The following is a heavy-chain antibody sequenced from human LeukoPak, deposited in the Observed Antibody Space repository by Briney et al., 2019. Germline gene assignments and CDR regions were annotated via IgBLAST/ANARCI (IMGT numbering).Heavy chain of an antibody. CDR3: TDTGAGSSRDY. CDR1: GLTFSNFA. CDR2: IVGSSST. V-gene: IGHV3-21*01. Sequence: GGSLRLSCAASGLTFSNFAMTCVRQAPGKGLEWVSSIVGSSSTYYADSLKGRFTISRDNVKNSLYLQMNSLRAEDTAVHYCTDTGAGSSRDYWGQGTLVTVSS. J-gene: IGHJ4*02. D-gene: IGHD5-18*01.